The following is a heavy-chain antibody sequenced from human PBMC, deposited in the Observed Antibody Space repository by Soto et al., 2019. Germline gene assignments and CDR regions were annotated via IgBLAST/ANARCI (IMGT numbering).Heavy chain of an antibody. V-gene: IGHV4-39*01. J-gene: IGHJ3*02. CDR2: IKYSGTT. CDR3: SIHVITGSYYDSFDI. CDR1: GGSISSSRCH. D-gene: IGHD1-26*01. Sequence: PSETLSLTCTVSGGSISSSRCHWGWIRQPPGKGLEWIASIKYSGTTFYNPSLKSRVTLSVDTSKNQFALKLSSVTAAETAVYYCSIHVITGSYYDSFDIWGQGTMVTVSS.